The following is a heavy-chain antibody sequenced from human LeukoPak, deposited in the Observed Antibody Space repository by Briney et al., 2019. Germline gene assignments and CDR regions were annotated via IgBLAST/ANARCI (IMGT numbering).Heavy chain of an antibody. D-gene: IGHD2-2*01. CDR2: ISYDGSNK. J-gene: IGHJ5*02. V-gene: IGHV3-30*18. CDR1: GFTFSSYG. Sequence: GGSLRLSCAASGFTFSSYGMHWVRQAPAKGLEWVAVISYDGSNKYYQYSVKGRCTISRDNSKNTLYLQMNSLRAEDTAVYYCANRGCSSTSCPPKFDPWGQGTLVTVSS. CDR3: ANRGCSSTSCPPKFDP.